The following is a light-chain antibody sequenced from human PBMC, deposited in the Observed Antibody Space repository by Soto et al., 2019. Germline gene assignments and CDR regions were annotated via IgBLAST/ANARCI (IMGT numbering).Light chain of an antibody. CDR2: EVS. V-gene: IGLV2-14*01. CDR3: SSYTGSSTLD. CDR1: SSDVGGYND. Sequence: QSALTQPASVSGSPGQSITISCTGTSSDVGGYNDVSWYQQHPGKAPKLMIYEVSNRPSGVSNRFSGSKSGNTASLTISGLQADDEADYYCSSYTGSSTLDFGTGTKVTVL. J-gene: IGLJ1*01.